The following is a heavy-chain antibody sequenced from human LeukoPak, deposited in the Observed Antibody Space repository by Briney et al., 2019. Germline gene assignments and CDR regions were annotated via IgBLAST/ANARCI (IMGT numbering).Heavy chain of an antibody. CDR3: ARVAYSGYDFRGTFDY. CDR1: GGSISSYY. CDR2: IYYSGST. D-gene: IGHD5-12*01. V-gene: IGHV4-59*01. J-gene: IGHJ4*02. Sequence: SETLSLTCTVSGGSISSYYWSWIRQPPGKGLEWIGYIYYSGSTNYNPSLKSRVTISVDTSKNQFSLKLNSVTAADTAVYYCARVAYSGYDFRGTFDYWGQGTLVTVSS.